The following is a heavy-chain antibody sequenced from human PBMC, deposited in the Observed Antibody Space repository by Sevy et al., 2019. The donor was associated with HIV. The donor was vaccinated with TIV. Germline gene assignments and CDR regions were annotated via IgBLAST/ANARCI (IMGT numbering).Heavy chain of an antibody. CDR1: GGSISTYY. J-gene: IGHJ4*02. Sequence: SETLSLTCTVSGGSISTYYWSWIRQPPGKGLEWIGHIYYSGNTNYNPSLKSRVTISLDTSKNQFSLNLNSVTAADTAVYYCARAPAGGWAVWGQGSLVTVSS. D-gene: IGHD6-19*01. V-gene: IGHV4-59*01. CDR2: IYYSGNT. CDR3: ARAPAGGWAV.